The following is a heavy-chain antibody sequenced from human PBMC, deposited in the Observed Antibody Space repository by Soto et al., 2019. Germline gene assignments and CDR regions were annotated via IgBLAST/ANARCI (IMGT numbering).Heavy chain of an antibody. Sequence: TLSLTCTVSGGSINSGCYYWSWIRQHPGKVLEWIVYIYYSGSTYYNPSLKSRVTVSVDTSKNQFSLKLRSVTAADTAVYYCARAHSPYSGNWFDTWGQGTLVTVSS. CDR3: ARAHSPYSGNWFDT. CDR2: IYYSGST. CDR1: GGSINSGCYY. D-gene: IGHD4-4*01. V-gene: IGHV4-31*03. J-gene: IGHJ5*02.